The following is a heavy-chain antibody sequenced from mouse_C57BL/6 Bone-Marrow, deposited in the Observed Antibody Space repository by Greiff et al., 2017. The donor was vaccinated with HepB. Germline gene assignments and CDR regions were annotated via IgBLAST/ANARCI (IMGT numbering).Heavy chain of an antibody. Sequence: SGTVLARPGASVKMSCKTSGYTFTSYWMHWVKQRPGQGLEWIGAIYPGNSDTSYNQKFKGKAKLTAVTSASTAYMELSSLTNEDSAVYYCTKTPYYYGSSYAMDYWGQGTSVTVSS. CDR1: GYTFTSYW. CDR3: TKTPYYYGSSYAMDY. D-gene: IGHD1-1*01. V-gene: IGHV1-5*01. J-gene: IGHJ4*01. CDR2: IYPGNSDT.